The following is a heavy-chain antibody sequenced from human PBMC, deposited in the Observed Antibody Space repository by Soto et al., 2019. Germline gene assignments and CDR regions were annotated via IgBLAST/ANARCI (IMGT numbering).Heavy chain of an antibody. V-gene: IGHV3-30*18. CDR3: AKGAYDYIWGSRKYYFDY. J-gene: IGHJ4*02. CDR2: ISYDGSNK. D-gene: IGHD3-16*01. Sequence: VQLVESGGGVVQPGRSLRLSCAASGFTFSSYGMHWVRQAPGKGLEWVAVISYDGSNKYYADSVKGRFTISRDNSKNTLYLQMNSLRAEDTAVYYCAKGAYDYIWGSRKYYFDYWGQGTLVTVSS. CDR1: GFTFSSYG.